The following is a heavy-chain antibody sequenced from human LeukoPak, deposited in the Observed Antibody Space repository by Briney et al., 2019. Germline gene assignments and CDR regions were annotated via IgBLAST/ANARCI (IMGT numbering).Heavy chain of an antibody. CDR1: GFTFSTYV. J-gene: IGHJ4*02. CDR3: AKNRVVASIGSFDY. Sequence: PGGSLRLSCTASGFTFSTYVSWVRQAPGKGLEWVSGIYGSGGSTYYADSVKGRFTISRDNSKNTVYLQMNSLRDEDTAIYYCAKNRVVASIGSFDYRGQGTLVTVSS. V-gene: IGHV3-23*01. D-gene: IGHD5-12*01. CDR2: IYGSGGST.